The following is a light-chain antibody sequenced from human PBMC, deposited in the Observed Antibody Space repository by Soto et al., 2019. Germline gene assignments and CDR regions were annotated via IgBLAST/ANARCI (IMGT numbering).Light chain of an antibody. CDR2: EVN. J-gene: IGLJ1*01. CDR3: TSHAGTTNFPGL. CDR1: SSDVGAYNY. V-gene: IGLV2-8*01. Sequence: QSPLTQPPSASGSPGQSVTISCTGTSSDVGAYNYVSCYQHHPGKAPKLLVYEVNKRPSGGHDRFSGSKSGNAASLTVSGLQAEDEDDYDGTSHAGTTNFPGLFGTGTKVTV.